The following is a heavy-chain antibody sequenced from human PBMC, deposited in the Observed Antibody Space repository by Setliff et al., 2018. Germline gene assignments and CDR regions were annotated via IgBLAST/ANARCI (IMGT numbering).Heavy chain of an antibody. CDR1: GYSFTNTW. Sequence: LTISCKGSGYSFTNTWIGWVRQMPGKGLEWMGIIYLGDSDVRYSPSFQGQVTISADKSINTAYLQWSSLKASDTAIYYCARLGGWLTSPETPGALDIWGQGTMVTVSS. CDR3: ARLGGWLTSPETPGALDI. D-gene: IGHD3-16*01. J-gene: IGHJ3*02. CDR2: IYLGDSDV. V-gene: IGHV5-51*01.